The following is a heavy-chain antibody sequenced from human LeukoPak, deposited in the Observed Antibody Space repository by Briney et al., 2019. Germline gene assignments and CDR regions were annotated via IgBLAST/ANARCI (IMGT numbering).Heavy chain of an antibody. CDR2: IYYRGST. D-gene: IGHD6-13*01. J-gene: IGHJ4*02. CDR1: GGSISSYY. CDR3: ARGHNAAGPTN. V-gene: IGHV4-59*01. Sequence: SETLSLTCTVSGGSISSYYWSWIRQPPGKGLEWIGNIYYRGSTKYNPSLKSRVTISVDTSKNQFSLKMSSVTAADTAVYYCARGHNAAGPTNWGQGTLVTVSS.